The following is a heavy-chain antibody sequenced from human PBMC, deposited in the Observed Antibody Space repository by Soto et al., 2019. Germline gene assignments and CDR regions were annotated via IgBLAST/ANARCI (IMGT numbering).Heavy chain of an antibody. V-gene: IGHV3-66*01. CDR3: ARVQHLDWFDP. CDR1: GFTVSSNY. Sequence: GGSLRLSCAASGFTVSSNYMSWVRQAPGKGLEWVSIIHSGGSTNYADSVKGRFTISRDNSKNTLYLQMNSLRAEDTAVYYCARVQHLDWFDPWGQGTLVTVSS. J-gene: IGHJ5*02. D-gene: IGHD1-1*01. CDR2: IHSGGST.